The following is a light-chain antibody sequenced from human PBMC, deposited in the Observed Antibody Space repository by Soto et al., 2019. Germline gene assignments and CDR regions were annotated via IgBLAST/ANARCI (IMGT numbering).Light chain of an antibody. CDR1: ESMSTW. V-gene: IGKV1-5*01. J-gene: IGKJ1*01. CDR3: QHMRT. Sequence: IQMTQSPSTLSASLGDGVAITCRASESMSTWLAWYQQKPGKAPKLLIYDASSLKRGVPPRFSGSGSGTEFTLTISSLQPDDFGSYYCQHMRTFGQGTKVDIK. CDR2: DAS.